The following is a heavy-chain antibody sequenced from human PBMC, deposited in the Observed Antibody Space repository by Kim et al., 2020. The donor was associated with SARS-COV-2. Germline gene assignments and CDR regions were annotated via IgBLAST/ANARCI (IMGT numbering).Heavy chain of an antibody. CDR2: IRSKAYGGTT. CDR3: TREGVHYYYYYMDV. D-gene: IGHD1-1*01. Sequence: GGSLRLSCTASGFTFGDYAMSWVRQAPGKGLEWVGFIRSKAYGGTTEYAASVKGRFTISRDDSKSIAYLQMNSLKTEDTAVYYCTREGVHYYYYYMDVWGKGTTVTVSS. CDR1: GFTFGDYA. J-gene: IGHJ6*03. V-gene: IGHV3-49*04.